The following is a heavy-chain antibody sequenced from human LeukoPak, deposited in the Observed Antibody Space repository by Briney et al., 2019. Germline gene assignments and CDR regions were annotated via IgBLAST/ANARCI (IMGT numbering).Heavy chain of an antibody. J-gene: IGHJ4*02. Sequence: ASVKVSCKASGYTFTGYYMHWVRQAPGQGLEWMGRINPNSGGTNYAQKFQGRVTMTRDTSISTAYMELSRLRPDDTAVYYCAREGYCSGGSCYSGAGVTYGDIDYWGQGTLVTVSS. D-gene: IGHD2-15*01. CDR3: AREGYCSGGSCYSGAGVTYGDIDY. CDR2: INPNSGGT. V-gene: IGHV1-2*06. CDR1: GYTFTGYY.